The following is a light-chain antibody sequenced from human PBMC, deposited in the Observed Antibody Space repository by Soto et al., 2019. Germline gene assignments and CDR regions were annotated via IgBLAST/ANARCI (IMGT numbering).Light chain of an antibody. Sequence: QSVLTQPPSVSGAPGQRVTISCTGSSSNIGAGYDVHWYQQLPGRAPKLLIYGNSNRPSGVPDRFSGSKSGTSPSLAITGLQAEDEADYYCQSYDSSLSGYVFGTGTKLTVL. CDR1: SSNIGAGYD. V-gene: IGLV1-40*01. CDR2: GNS. CDR3: QSYDSSLSGYV. J-gene: IGLJ1*01.